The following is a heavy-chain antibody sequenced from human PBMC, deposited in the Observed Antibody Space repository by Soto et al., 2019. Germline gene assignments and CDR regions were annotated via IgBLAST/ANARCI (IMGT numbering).Heavy chain of an antibody. CDR2: IIPMLDIA. V-gene: IGHV1-69*04. D-gene: IGHD2-2*01. Sequence: SVKVSCKASGGTFSSYTISWVRQAPGQGLEWMGRIIPMLDIANYAQKFQGRVTITADKFTSTAYMELSSLSSEDTAVYYCARDKYCVSTSCYSYNWFDPWGQGTLVTVSS. CDR1: GGTFSSYT. J-gene: IGHJ5*02. CDR3: ARDKYCVSTSCYSYNWFDP.